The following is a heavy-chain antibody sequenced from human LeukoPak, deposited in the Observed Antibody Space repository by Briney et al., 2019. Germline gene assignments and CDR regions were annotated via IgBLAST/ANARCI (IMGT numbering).Heavy chain of an antibody. D-gene: IGHD2-2*01. V-gene: IGHV3-23*01. CDR2: ISASGGMT. J-gene: IGHJ3*02. Sequence: GGSLRLSCAGSGFIFSKYAMSWVRQAPGKGPEWVSGISASGGMTFYADSVKGRFTISRDDSKNTLYLDMNTLRAEDTAVYYCAREGYCSSTSCYLDAFDIWGQGTMVTVSS. CDR3: AREGYCSSTSCYLDAFDI. CDR1: GFIFSKYA.